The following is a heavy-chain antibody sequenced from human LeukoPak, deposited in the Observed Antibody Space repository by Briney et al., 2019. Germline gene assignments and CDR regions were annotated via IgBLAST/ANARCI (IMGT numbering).Heavy chain of an antibody. CDR3: AKDMGDIESVPRSIAAAGIDY. J-gene: IGHJ4*02. V-gene: IGHV3-9*01. CDR1: GFTFDDYA. D-gene: IGHD6-13*01. Sequence: GGSLRLSCAASGFTFDDYAMHWVRQAPGKGLEWVSGISWNSGSIGYADSVKGRFTISRDNAKNSLYLQMNSLRAEDTALYYCAKDMGDIESVPRSIAAAGIDYWGQGTLVTVSS. CDR2: ISWNSGSI.